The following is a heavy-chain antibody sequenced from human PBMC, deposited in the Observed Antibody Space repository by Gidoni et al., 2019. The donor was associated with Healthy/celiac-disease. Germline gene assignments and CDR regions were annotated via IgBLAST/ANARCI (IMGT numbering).Heavy chain of an antibody. D-gene: IGHD5-18*01. J-gene: IGHJ3*02. CDR3: ARDTEDTAMEFKI. CDR1: GFTFSSYS. V-gene: IGHV3-21*01. CDR2: SSSSSSYI. Sequence: EVQLVESGGGLVKPGGSLRLSCAASGFTFSSYSMNWVRQAPGNGLEWGSASSSSSSYIYYADSVKGRFTISRDNAKNSLYLQMNSLRAEDTAVYYCARDTEDTAMEFKIWGQGTMVTVSS.